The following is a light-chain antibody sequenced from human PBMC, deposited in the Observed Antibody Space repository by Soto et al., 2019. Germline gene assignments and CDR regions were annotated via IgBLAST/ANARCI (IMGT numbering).Light chain of an antibody. CDR3: SAYTVSRTYV. Sequence: SALTQPASFSGSPGQSITISCTGTSSDVGAYNFVSWHQQHPGKAPKLMIYNVYDRPSGISYRFSGSKSGNTASLTISGLQGEDEADYYCSAYTVSRTYVFGTGTKVTVL. CDR2: NVY. CDR1: SSDVGAYNF. J-gene: IGLJ1*01. V-gene: IGLV2-14*03.